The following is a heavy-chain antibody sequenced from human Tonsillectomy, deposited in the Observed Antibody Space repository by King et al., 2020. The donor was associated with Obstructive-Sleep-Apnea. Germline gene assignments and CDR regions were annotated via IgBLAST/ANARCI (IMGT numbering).Heavy chain of an antibody. CDR2: INSDGSST. D-gene: IGHD3-9*01. CDR3: VSVYFDWLPRYYFDY. J-gene: IGHJ4*02. Sequence: VQLVESGGGLVQPGGSLRLSCAASGFTFSSYWMHWVRQAPGKGLVWVSRINSDGSSTTYADSVKGRFAISRDNAENTLYLQMNSLRAEDTAVDYCVSVYFDWLPRYYFDYWGPGTLVTVSS. V-gene: IGHV3-74*01. CDR1: GFTFSSYW.